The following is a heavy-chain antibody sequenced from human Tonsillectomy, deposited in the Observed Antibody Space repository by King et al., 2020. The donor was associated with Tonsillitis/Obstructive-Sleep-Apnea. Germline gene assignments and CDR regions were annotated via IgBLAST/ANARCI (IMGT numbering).Heavy chain of an antibody. CDR3: DYSRGHY. J-gene: IGHJ4*02. Sequence: LQLQESGPGLVKPSETLSLTCTVSGGSISSSSYSWGWIRQPPGKGLEWIGSIYYIGSTYYNPSLKSRVTISVDTSKNQFSLNLSSVTAADTAVYYCDYSRGHYWGQGTLVTVSS. CDR1: GGSISSSSYS. V-gene: IGHV4-39*01. CDR2: IYYIGST. D-gene: IGHD3-22*01.